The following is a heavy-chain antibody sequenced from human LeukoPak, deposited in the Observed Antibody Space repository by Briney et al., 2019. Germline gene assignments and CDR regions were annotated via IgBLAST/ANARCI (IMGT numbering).Heavy chain of an antibody. D-gene: IGHD1-26*01. CDR1: GGSINTYY. V-gene: IGHV4-59*01. CDR2: IDNSERT. Sequence: PSETLSLTCTVSGGSINTYYWSWIRQPPGKGLEWIGYIDNSERTNYNPSLKSRVAISVDTSKSQFSLKLTSVTAADTAMYYCAREEVGATGVHFQHWGQGTLVTVSS. CDR3: AREEVGATGVHFQH. J-gene: IGHJ1*01.